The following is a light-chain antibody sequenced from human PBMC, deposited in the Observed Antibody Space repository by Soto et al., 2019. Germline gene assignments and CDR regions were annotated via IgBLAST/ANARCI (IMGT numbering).Light chain of an antibody. CDR1: QSVRSW. V-gene: IGKV1-5*01. J-gene: IGKJ4*01. CDR3: QQYDNYPLP. CDR2: DAS. Sequence: DIKMTQSASTLSASVGDRVTITCRASQSVRSWLAWYQQKPGTAPKLLIFDASRLESGVPSRFSGSASGTEFTLTISSLQPDDFATYYCQQYDNYPLPFGGGTKVDIK.